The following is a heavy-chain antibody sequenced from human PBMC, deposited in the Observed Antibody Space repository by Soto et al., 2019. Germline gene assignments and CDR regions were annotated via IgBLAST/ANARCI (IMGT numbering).Heavy chain of an antibody. CDR2: INHSGST. Sequence: PSGTLSLTCAVYGGSFSGYYWSWIRQPPGKGLEWIGEINHSGSTNYNPSLKSRVTISVDTSKNQFSLKLSSVTAADTAVYYCARRWFDPWGQGTLVTVSS. CDR1: GGSFSGYY. V-gene: IGHV4-34*01. J-gene: IGHJ5*02. CDR3: ARRWFDP.